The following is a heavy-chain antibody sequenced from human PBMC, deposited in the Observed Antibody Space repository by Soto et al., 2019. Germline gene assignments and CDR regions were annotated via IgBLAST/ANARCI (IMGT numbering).Heavy chain of an antibody. CDR2: INSDGSST. CDR3: ARAVEDYGDLYYYYYMDV. V-gene: IGHV3-74*01. Sequence: GGSLRLSCAASGFTFSSYWMHWVRQAPGKGLVWVSRINSDGSSTSYADSVKGRFTISRDNAKNTLYLQMNSLRAEDTAVYYCARAVEDYGDLYYYYYMDVWGKGTTVTVSS. CDR1: GFTFSSYW. D-gene: IGHD4-17*01. J-gene: IGHJ6*03.